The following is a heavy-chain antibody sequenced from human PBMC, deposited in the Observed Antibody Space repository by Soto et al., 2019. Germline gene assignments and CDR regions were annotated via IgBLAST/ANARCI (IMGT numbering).Heavy chain of an antibody. D-gene: IGHD2-2*01. CDR2: VYYTGTT. Sequence: PSETLSLTCTVSNFSVLTSIYYWAWIRQPPGKGLEWVGTVYYTGTTYYNPSLQSRVTISIDTSKNQFSLNLNSVTAADTAVYYXARNWNLALVPAAYFGSWGQGTLVTVSS. V-gene: IGHV4-39*01. CDR1: NFSVLTSIYY. J-gene: IGHJ4*02. CDR3: ARNWNLALVPAAYFGS.